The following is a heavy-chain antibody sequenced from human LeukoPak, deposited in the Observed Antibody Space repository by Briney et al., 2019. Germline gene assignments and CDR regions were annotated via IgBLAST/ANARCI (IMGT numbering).Heavy chain of an antibody. V-gene: IGHV3-21*01. CDR2: ISSSSSYI. D-gene: IGHD3-10*01. CDR1: GFIFRNYG. J-gene: IGHJ3*02. CDR3: ASIFPMVRGLDAFDI. Sequence: GGSLRLSCAGSGFIFRNYGMHWVRQAPGKGLEWVSSISSSSSYIYYADSVKGRFTISRDNAKNSLYLQMNSPRAEDTAVYYCASIFPMVRGLDAFDIWGQGTMVTVSS.